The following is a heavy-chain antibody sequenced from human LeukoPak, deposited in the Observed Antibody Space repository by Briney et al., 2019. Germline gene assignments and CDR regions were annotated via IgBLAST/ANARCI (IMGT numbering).Heavy chain of an antibody. CDR3: AKDGSYSIAAEGWFDP. CDR1: GFTFSSYG. CDR2: ISYDGSNK. V-gene: IGHV3-30*18. Sequence: PGGSLRLSCAASGFTFSSYGMHWVRQAPGKGLEWVAVISYDGSNKYYADSVKGRFTISRANSKNTLYLQMNSLRAEDTAVYYCAKDGSYSIAAEGWFDPWGQGTLVTVSS. J-gene: IGHJ5*02. D-gene: IGHD6-13*01.